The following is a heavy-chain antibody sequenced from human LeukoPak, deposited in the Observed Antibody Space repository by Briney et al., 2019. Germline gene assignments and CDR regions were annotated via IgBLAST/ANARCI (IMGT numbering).Heavy chain of an antibody. Sequence: GGSLRLSCAASGFTLSSYAMSWVRQGPGKGLEWVSAISVSGNTYHADSVKGRFTISRDNAKNSMYLQMNSLRAEDTAVYYCARDGATFSGYDWYYYMDVWGKGTTVTVSS. CDR2: ISVSGNT. CDR3: ARDGATFSGYDWYYYMDV. CDR1: GFTLSSYA. J-gene: IGHJ6*03. V-gene: IGHV3-23*01. D-gene: IGHD5-12*01.